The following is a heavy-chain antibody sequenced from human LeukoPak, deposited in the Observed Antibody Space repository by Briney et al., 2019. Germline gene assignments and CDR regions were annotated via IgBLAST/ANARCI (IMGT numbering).Heavy chain of an antibody. Sequence: ASVKVSCKASGYTFTSYAISWVRQAPGQGLEWMGGIIPIFGTANYAQKFQGRVTITADESTSTAYMELSSLRSEDTAVYYCARSYDSSGYYSPGGYWGQGTLVTVSS. CDR2: IIPIFGTA. D-gene: IGHD3-22*01. CDR3: ARSYDSSGYYSPGGY. J-gene: IGHJ4*02. V-gene: IGHV1-69*13. CDR1: GYTFTSYA.